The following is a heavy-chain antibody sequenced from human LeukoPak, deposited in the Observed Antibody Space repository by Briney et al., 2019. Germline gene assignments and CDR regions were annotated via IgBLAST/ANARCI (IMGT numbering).Heavy chain of an antibody. J-gene: IGHJ6*03. CDR2: ISGSGGST. CDR1: GFTFSSYA. V-gene: IGHV3-23*01. D-gene: IGHD2-2*01. CDR3: AKRYCSSTSCYVYYYMDV. Sequence: PGGSLRLSCAASGFTFSSYAMSWVRQAPGKGLEWVSAISGSGGSTYYADSVKGRFTISRDNSKNTLYLQMNSLRAEDTAVYYCAKRYCSSTSCYVYYYMDVWGKGTTVTVSS.